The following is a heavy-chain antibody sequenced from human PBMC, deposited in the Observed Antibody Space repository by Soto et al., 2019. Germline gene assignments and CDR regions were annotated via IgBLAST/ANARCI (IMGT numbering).Heavy chain of an antibody. CDR2: ISSSSSYT. Sequence: PGGSLRLSCAASGFTFSDYYMSWIRQAPGKGLEWVSYISSSSSYTNYADSVKGRFTISRDNAKNSLYLQMNSLRAEDTAVYYCGRTLYSRSFILGYWGQGTLGNVSS. V-gene: IGHV3-11*06. D-gene: IGHD6-6*01. CDR1: GFTFSDYY. CDR3: GRTLYSRSFILGY. J-gene: IGHJ4*02.